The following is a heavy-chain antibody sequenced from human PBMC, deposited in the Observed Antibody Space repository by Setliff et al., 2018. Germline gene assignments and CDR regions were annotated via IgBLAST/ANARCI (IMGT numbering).Heavy chain of an antibody. Sequence: ASVKVSCKASGYTLTRYGISWVRQAPGQGLGWMGWISVYNSNTNYAQRFQGRVTTTIDTSTNTAYMELRSLRSDDTTVYYCALEEYTSRWTKRFDPWGQGTLVTVSS. J-gene: IGHJ5*02. CDR3: ALEEYTSRWTKRFDP. CDR1: GYTLTRYG. V-gene: IGHV1-18*01. CDR2: ISVYNSNT. D-gene: IGHD6-13*01.